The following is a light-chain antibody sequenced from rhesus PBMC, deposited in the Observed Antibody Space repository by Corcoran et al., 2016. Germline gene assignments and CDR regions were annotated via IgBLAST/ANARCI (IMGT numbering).Light chain of an antibody. Sequence: DIQMTQSPSSLSASVGDTVTITCRANQSISSWLAWYQQKPGKAPKLLFYKATSLQSGVPSRFSGSGAGTDFTLTIRSLQSEEFATYYCQQYTSSPLTFGGGTKVELK. V-gene: IGKV1-22*01. CDR3: QQYTSSPLT. CDR2: KAT. J-gene: IGKJ4*01. CDR1: QSISSW.